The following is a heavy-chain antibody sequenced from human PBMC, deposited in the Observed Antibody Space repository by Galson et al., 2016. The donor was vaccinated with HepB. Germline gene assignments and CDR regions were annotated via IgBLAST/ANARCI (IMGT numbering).Heavy chain of an antibody. J-gene: IGHJ3*02. Sequence: QSGAEVKKPGESLRISCEASGYSFTTYWIAWVRQMPGKGLEEMGIMYPGDSGDSDIRYSPPFQGQVTISVDRSTSTAYLQWSSLKASDTAMYYCARQGSGSDNSFDMWGQGTMVTVSS. D-gene: IGHD1-26*01. CDR3: ARQGSGSDNSFDM. CDR2: MYPGDSGDSDI. V-gene: IGHV5-51*01. CDR1: GYSFTTYW.